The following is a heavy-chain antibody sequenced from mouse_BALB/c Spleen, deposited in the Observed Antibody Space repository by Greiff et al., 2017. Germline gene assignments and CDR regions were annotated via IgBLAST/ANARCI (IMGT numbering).Heavy chain of an antibody. CDR2: IDPGSGGT. V-gene: IGHV1-54*01. CDR3: ARSYDGYLLAY. Sequence: VQLVESGAELVRPGTSVKVSCKASGYAFTNYLIEWIKQRPGQGLEWIGVIDPGSGGTNYNEKFKGKATLTADKSSSTAYMQLSSLTSDDSAVYFCARSYDGYLLAYWGQGTLVTVSA. J-gene: IGHJ3*01. CDR1: GYAFTNYL. D-gene: IGHD2-3*01.